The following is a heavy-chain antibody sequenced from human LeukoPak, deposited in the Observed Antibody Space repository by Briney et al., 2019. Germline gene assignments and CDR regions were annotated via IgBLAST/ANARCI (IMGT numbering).Heavy chain of an antibody. CDR1: GFTFDSYA. Sequence: PGGSLRLSCAASGFTFDSYAIHWVRQAPGKGLEWVAVISYDGSNKYYADSVQGRFTISRDNSKSTLCLQMNSLRAEDTAVYYCAKQLGYCSDGSCYFPYWGQGTLVTVSS. D-gene: IGHD2-15*01. CDR3: AKQLGYCSDGSCYFPY. V-gene: IGHV3-30*04. CDR2: ISYDGSNK. J-gene: IGHJ4*02.